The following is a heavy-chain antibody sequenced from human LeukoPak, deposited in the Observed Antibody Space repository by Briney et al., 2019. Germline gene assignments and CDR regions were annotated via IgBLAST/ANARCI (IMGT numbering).Heavy chain of an antibody. CDR2: IYTSGST. Sequence: PSQTLSLTCTVSGGSISSGSYYWSWIRQPAGTGLEWLGRIYTSGSTNYNPSLKSRVTISVDTSKNQFSLKLSSVTAADTAVYYCSRELPPSYHDYGDYGGEGGNNWFDPWGQGTLVTVSS. J-gene: IGHJ5*02. V-gene: IGHV4-61*02. CDR3: SRELPPSYHDYGDYGGEGGNNWFDP. CDR1: GGSISSGSYY. D-gene: IGHD4-17*01.